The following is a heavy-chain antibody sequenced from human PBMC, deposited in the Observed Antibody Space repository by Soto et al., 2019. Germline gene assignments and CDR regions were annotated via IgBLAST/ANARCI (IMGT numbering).Heavy chain of an antibody. CDR3: ARDQHTYYYDSSGYYDAFDI. V-gene: IGHV4-31*03. J-gene: IGHJ3*02. D-gene: IGHD3-22*01. CDR1: GGSISSGGYY. Sequence: QVQLQESGPGLVKPSQTLSLTCTVSGGSISSGGYYWSWIRQHPGKGLEWIGYIYYSGSTYYNPSLKSRVTISVDTSKNQFSLKLSSVTAADTAVYYCARDQHTYYYDSSGYYDAFDIWGQGTMVTVSS. CDR2: IYYSGST.